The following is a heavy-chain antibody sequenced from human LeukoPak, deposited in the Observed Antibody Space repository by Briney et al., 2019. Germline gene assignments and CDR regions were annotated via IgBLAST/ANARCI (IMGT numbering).Heavy chain of an antibody. Sequence: GGSLRLSCAASGFTFSSYAMHWVRQAPGRGLEWEAVISYDGSNKYYADSVKGRFTISRDNSKNTLYLQRNSLRAEDTAVYYCARPSITMIVVVTSDAFDIWGQGTMVTVSS. D-gene: IGHD3-22*01. CDR3: ARPSITMIVVVTSDAFDI. J-gene: IGHJ3*02. V-gene: IGHV3-30*04. CDR1: GFTFSSYA. CDR2: ISYDGSNK.